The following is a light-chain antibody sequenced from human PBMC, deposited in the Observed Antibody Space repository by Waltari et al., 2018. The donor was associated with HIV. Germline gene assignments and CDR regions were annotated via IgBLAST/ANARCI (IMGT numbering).Light chain of an antibody. CDR2: WAS. V-gene: IGKV4-1*01. CDR3: QQYYTTPRT. Sequence: DIVMTQSPDSLAGCLGERATINCKASQRFLARSIHKTHLAWYQQKPGQPPKLLIYWASTRDSGVPDRFSGSGSGTDFTLTISSLQAEDVAVYYCQQYYTTPRTFGQGTKVEIK. CDR1: QRFLARSIHKTH. J-gene: IGKJ1*01.